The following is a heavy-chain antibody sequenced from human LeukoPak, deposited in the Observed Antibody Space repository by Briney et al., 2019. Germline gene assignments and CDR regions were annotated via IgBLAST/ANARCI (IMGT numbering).Heavy chain of an antibody. CDR3: AKVPEMRLAYFDY. Sequence: AGGSLRLSCAASGFAFNTYSMNWVRQAPGKGLEWVSFIFSSSTYIYYTDSVKGRFTISRDNARNSLYLQMDNLRAEDTGVYYCAKVPEMRLAYFDYWGQGTLVTVSS. J-gene: IGHJ4*02. CDR1: GFAFNTYS. V-gene: IGHV3-21*03. CDR2: IFSSSTYI. D-gene: IGHD2-2*01.